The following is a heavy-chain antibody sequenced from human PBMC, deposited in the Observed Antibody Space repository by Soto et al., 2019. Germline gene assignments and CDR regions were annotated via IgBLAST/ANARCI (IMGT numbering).Heavy chain of an antibody. CDR2: IIPIFGTA. D-gene: IGHD2-21*01. CDR3: AVRCDGNNCLRHFDY. CDR1: GGTFNNYV. Sequence: QVQLVQSGAEVKKPGSSVKVSCRSSGGTFNNYVINWVRQAPGQGLEWMAGIIPIFGTANYAQKFQGRVTITADKSTSTAYMELKSLISEYAAVYYCAVRCDGNNCLRHFDYWGQGTLVTVSS. V-gene: IGHV1-69*06. J-gene: IGHJ4*02.